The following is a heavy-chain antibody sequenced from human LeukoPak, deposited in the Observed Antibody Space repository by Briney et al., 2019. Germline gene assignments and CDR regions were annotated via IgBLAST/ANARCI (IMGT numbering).Heavy chain of an antibody. J-gene: IGHJ4*02. V-gene: IGHV4-34*01. CDR2: INHGGRT. Sequence: SETLSLTCAVYGGSFSGYYWSWIRQPPGKGLEWIGDINHGGRTNYNPPPKNRLTTTVAKSKIQSSLKLSSVTAADTAVYYCARGTVRGVKLTYYFDYWGQGTLVTVSS. CDR3: ARGTVRGVKLTYYFDY. CDR1: GGSFSGYY. D-gene: IGHD3-10*01.